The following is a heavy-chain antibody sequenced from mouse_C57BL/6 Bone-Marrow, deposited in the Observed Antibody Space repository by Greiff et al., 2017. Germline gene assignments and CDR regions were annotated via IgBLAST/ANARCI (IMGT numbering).Heavy chain of an antibody. CDR3: AREGDYYGPAWFAY. J-gene: IGHJ3*01. CDR2: IYPRSGNT. V-gene: IGHV1-81*01. Sequence: QVHVKQSGAELARPGASVKLSCKASGYTFTSYGISWVKQRTGQGLEWIGEIYPRSGNTYYNEKFKGKDTLTADKSSSTAYMELRSLTSEDSAVYFCAREGDYYGPAWFAYWGQGTLVTVSA. D-gene: IGHD1-1*01. CDR1: GYTFTSYG.